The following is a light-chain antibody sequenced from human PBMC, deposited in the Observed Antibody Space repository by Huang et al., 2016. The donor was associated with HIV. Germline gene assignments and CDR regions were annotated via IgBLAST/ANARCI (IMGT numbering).Light chain of an antibody. CDR1: PTIKNTH. Sequence: EIVLTQSPATLSLSPGDGATLPCGASPTIKNTHLAWYQHKPGLAPRLLIFDTSTRATGIPDRCSASGSGSNFTLTIGRLEPEDFAVYYCHQYGTSPLTFGGGSQVEIK. CDR2: DTS. J-gene: IGKJ4*01. CDR3: HQYGTSPLT. V-gene: IGKV3D-20*01.